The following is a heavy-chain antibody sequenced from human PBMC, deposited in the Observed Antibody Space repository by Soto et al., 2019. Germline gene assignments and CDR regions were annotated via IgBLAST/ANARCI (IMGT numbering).Heavy chain of an antibody. V-gene: IGHV1-46*01. CDR3: ARVTYGDYNFLDS. Sequence: QGLLIQSGAEVRRPGATVKISCKASENTFTNFFFHWVRQAPGRSLEWLGMVNPTFGVTKYEQRFQGRLTMTGDTSTSTVFLEVRGLTSNGTALYFCARVTYGDYNFLDSWGHGTLVTVPS. D-gene: IGHD4-17*01. CDR1: ENTFTNFF. J-gene: IGHJ5*01. CDR2: VNPTFGVT.